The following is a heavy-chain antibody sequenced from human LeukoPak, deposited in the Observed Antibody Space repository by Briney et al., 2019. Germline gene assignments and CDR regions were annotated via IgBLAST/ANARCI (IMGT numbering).Heavy chain of an antibody. CDR1: GYSFTSYW. J-gene: IGHJ3*02. D-gene: IGHD6-13*01. CDR2: IYPGDSDT. Sequence: GESLKISCKGSGYSFTSYWIGWVRQMPGKGLEWMGIIYPGDSDTRYSPSFQGQVTISADKSISTAYLQWSSLKASDTAMYYCARPNLKRCRYSSSCWSAFDIWGQGTMVTVSS. V-gene: IGHV5-51*01. CDR3: ARPNLKRCRYSSSCWSAFDI.